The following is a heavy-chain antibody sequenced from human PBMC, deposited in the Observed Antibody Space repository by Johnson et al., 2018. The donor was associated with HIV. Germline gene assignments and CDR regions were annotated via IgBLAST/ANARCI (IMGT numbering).Heavy chain of an antibody. CDR2: ISYDGSNK. V-gene: IGHV3-30-3*01. Sequence: QVQLVESGGGLVQPGGSLRLSCAASGFTFSSFWMTWVRQAPGKGLEWVAVISYDGSNKYYADSVKGRFTISRDNSKNTLYLQMNSLRAEDTAVYYCAKPLVGATRDDAFDIWGQGTMVTVSS. CDR3: AKPLVGATRDDAFDI. J-gene: IGHJ3*02. CDR1: GFTFSSFW. D-gene: IGHD1-26*01.